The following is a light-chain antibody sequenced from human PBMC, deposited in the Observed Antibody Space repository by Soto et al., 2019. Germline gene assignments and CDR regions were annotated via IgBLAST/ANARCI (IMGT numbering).Light chain of an antibody. CDR1: QTVGSK. CDR3: QQYNHWPPLT. V-gene: IGKV3-15*01. Sequence: EIVLTQSPATLSSSPGERATLSCRASQTVGSKLAWYQHKPGQAPRLLIHDTSNRATGFPDRFSGSGSGTEFTLTISSLQSEDFAVYYCQQYNHWPPLTFGGGTKVDIK. CDR2: DTS. J-gene: IGKJ4*01.